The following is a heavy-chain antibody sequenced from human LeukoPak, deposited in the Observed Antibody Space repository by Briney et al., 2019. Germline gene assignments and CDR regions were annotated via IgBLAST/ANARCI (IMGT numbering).Heavy chain of an antibody. CDR1: GGSISSYY. CDR3: ARDSGSYSSLDY. J-gene: IGHJ4*02. V-gene: IGHV4-59*01. CDR2: IYYSGST. Sequence: SETLSLTCTVSGGSISSYYWSWVRQPPGKGLEWIGYIYYSGSTNYNPSLKSRVTISEDTSKNQFSLKLSSVTAADTAVYYCARDSGSYSSLDYWGQGTLVTVSS. D-gene: IGHD1-26*01.